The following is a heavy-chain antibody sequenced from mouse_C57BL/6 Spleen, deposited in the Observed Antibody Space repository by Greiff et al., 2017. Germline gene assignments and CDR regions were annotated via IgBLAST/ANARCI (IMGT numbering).Heavy chain of an antibody. CDR2: INPGSGGT. D-gene: IGHD2-5*01. J-gene: IGHJ2*01. CDR3: ARSGLYYSNFDY. Sequence: QVQLQQSGAELVRPGTSVKVSCKASGYAFTNYLIEWVKQRPGQGLEWIGVINPGSGGTNYNEKFKGKATLTADKSSSTAYMQLSSLTSEDSAVYFCARSGLYYSNFDYWGQGTTLTVSS. CDR1: GYAFTNYL. V-gene: IGHV1-54*01.